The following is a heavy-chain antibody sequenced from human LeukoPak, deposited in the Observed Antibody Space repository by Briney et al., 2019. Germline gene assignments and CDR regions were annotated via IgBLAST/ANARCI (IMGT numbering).Heavy chain of an antibody. J-gene: IGHJ4*02. Sequence: PGESLKISCKASGYTFTNDWIGWVRQMPGKGLEWMGIIYPGIYPGDSNTRYSPSFQGQVTFSADKSINTAYLQWSSLKASDTAIYYCARAHDNYHPFDYWGQGTLVTVSS. V-gene: IGHV5-51*01. CDR3: ARAHDNYHPFDY. D-gene: IGHD1-20*01. CDR1: GYTFTNDW. CDR2: IYPGIYPGDSNT.